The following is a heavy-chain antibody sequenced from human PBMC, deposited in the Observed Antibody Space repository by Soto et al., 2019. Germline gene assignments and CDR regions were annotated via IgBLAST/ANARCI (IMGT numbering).Heavy chain of an antibody. Sequence: GASVKVSCKASGGTFSSYAISWVRQAPGQGLEWMGGIIPIFGTANYAQKFQGRVTITADESTSTAYMELSSLRSEDTAVYYCVRDRGLLNTAMDNLDYWGQGTLVTVPQ. CDR2: IIPIFGTA. V-gene: IGHV1-69*13. CDR1: GGTFSSYA. CDR3: VRDRGLLNTAMDNLDY. D-gene: IGHD5-18*01. J-gene: IGHJ4*02.